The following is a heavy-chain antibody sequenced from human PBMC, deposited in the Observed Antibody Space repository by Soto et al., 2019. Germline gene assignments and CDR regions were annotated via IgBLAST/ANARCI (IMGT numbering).Heavy chain of an antibody. CDR1: GGTFSSYA. D-gene: IGHD3-10*01. J-gene: IGHJ5*02. V-gene: IGHV1-69*13. CDR2: IIPIFGTA. CDR3: ARALPSYGSGSYIFDP. Sequence: ASVKVSCKASGGTFSSYAISWVRQAPGQGLEWVGGIIPIFGTANYAQKFQGRVTITADESTSTAYMELSSLRSEDTAVYYCARALPSYGSGSYIFDPWGQGTLVTVSS.